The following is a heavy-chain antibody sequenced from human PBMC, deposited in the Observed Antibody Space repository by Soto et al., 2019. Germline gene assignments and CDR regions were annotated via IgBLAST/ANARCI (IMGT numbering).Heavy chain of an antibody. CDR2: IYYSGST. Sequence: QVQLQESGPGLVKPSQTLSLTCTVSGGSISSGDYYWSWIRQPPGKGLEWIGYIYYSGSTYYNPYLKSRVTISVDTSKNQFSLKLSSVTAADTAVYYCARVNGDMSSGYEFDYWGQGTLVTVSS. CDR1: GGSISSGDYY. CDR3: ARVNGDMSSGYEFDY. D-gene: IGHD3-22*01. V-gene: IGHV4-30-4*01. J-gene: IGHJ4*02.